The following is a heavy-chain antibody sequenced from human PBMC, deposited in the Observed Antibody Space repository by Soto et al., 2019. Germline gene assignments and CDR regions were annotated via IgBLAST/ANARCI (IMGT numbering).Heavy chain of an antibody. Sequence: QVQLVQSGAEVKKPGSSVKVSCKASGGTFSTSAINWVRQAPGQGLDWMGGFIPIFATPTYAQTFQGRVTITADESTSTAYMGLSGLRSEDTAVYFCARRFSGTAWDYWGQGTLVTVSS. CDR3: ARRFSGTAWDY. V-gene: IGHV1-69*01. J-gene: IGHJ4*02. CDR1: GGTFSTSA. CDR2: FIPIFATP. D-gene: IGHD5-12*01.